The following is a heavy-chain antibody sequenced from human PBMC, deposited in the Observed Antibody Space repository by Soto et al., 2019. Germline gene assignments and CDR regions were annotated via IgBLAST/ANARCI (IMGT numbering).Heavy chain of an antibody. CDR2: ISSSGSTI. Sequence: PGGSVRLSCAASGFTFSSYEMNWVRQAPGKGLEWVSYISSSGSTIYYADSVKGRFTISRDNAKNSLYLQMNSLRAEDTAVYYCASLPLNGYFDYWGQGTLVTVSS. CDR1: GFTFSSYE. V-gene: IGHV3-48*03. J-gene: IGHJ4*02. CDR3: ASLPLNGYFDY.